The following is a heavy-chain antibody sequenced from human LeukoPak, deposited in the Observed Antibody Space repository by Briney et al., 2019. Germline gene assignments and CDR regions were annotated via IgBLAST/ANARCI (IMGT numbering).Heavy chain of an antibody. Sequence: GGSLRLSCAASGFTFSSYGMHWVRQAPGKGLEWVAFIRYDGSNKYYADSVKGRFTISRDNSKNTLYLQMNSLRAEDTAVYYCARDGAVAGDDDAFDIWGQGTMVTVSS. J-gene: IGHJ3*02. D-gene: IGHD6-19*01. CDR3: ARDGAVAGDDDAFDI. V-gene: IGHV3-30*02. CDR1: GFTFSSYG. CDR2: IRYDGSNK.